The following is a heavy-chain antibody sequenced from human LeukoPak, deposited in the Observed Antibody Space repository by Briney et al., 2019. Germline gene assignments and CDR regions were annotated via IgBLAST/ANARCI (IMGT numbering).Heavy chain of an antibody. CDR1: GFTLSSYA. Sequence: GGSLRLSCAASGFTLSSYAMSWARQAPGQGLEWVSCISGSGGSTHYADSVKGRFTISRDNSKNTLYLQMNSLRAEDTAVYYCAKVSVTTSGGIDYWGQGTLVTVSS. CDR3: AKVSVTTSGGIDY. J-gene: IGHJ4*02. D-gene: IGHD4-11*01. V-gene: IGHV3-23*01. CDR2: ISGSGGST.